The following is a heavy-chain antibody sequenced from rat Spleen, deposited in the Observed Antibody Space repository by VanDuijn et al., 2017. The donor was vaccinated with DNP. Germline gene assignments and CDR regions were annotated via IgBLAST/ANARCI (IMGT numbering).Heavy chain of an antibody. V-gene: IGHV2-30*01. Sequence: QVQLKESGPGLVQPSQTLSLTCTVSGFSLTSYTVHWVRQPPGKGLEWMGIIWTGGSADYSSVLKSRLSISRDTSKSQVILKRNDLQTEDIATYYCARGRVGYHGAMDAWGQGTLVTVSS. CDR1: GFSLTSYT. J-gene: IGHJ3*01. D-gene: IGHD1-7*01. CDR3: ARGRVGYHGAMDA. CDR2: IWTGGSA.